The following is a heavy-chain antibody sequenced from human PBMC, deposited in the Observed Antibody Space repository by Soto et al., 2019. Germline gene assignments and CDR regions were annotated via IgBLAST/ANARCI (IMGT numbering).Heavy chain of an antibody. J-gene: IGHJ5*02. V-gene: IGHV4-31*03. CDR1: GASISSGGYY. D-gene: IGHD3-3*01. CDR3: ARGITVFGVVHRFDP. CDR2: IYYSGST. Sequence: PSETLSLTCTVSGASISSGGYYWSWLRHHPGKGLEWIGYIYYSGSTYYDPSLESRLTISVDTSKNQFSLRLNSVTAADTAVYSCARGITVFGVVHRFDPWGQGTLVTVS.